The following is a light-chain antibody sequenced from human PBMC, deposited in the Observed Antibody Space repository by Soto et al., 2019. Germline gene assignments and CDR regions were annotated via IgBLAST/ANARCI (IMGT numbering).Light chain of an antibody. V-gene: IGLV2-14*01. CDR3: SSYPSSNPLV. CDR2: EVD. J-gene: IGLJ1*01. CDR1: SNDVGGYKY. Sequence: QTASVSGSLGQSTTISCTGTSNDVGGYKYVSWYRQHPDTAPKLMIYEVDNRPAGVSDRFSGSKSGNTASLTISGLQSEDEAIYYCSSYPSSNPLVFGTVTKVTVL.